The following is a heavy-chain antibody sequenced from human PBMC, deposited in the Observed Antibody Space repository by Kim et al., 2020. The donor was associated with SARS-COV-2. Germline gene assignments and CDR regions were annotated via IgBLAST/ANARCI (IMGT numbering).Heavy chain of an antibody. CDR3: ARPGGSGYEPPSY. J-gene: IGHJ4*02. Sequence: YADSVKGRFTISRDNSKNTLYLQMNSLRAEDTAVYYCARPGGSGYEPPSYWGQGTLVTVSS. D-gene: IGHD5-12*01. V-gene: IGHV3-53*01.